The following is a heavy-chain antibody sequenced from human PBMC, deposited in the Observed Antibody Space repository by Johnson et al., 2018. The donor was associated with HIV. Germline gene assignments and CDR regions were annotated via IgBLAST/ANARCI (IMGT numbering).Heavy chain of an antibody. CDR1: GFTFSSYA. CDR2: ISYDGSNK. V-gene: IGHV3-30-3*01. Sequence: QVQLVESGGGVVQPGRSLRLSCAASGFTFSSYAMHWVRKAPGKGLEWVAVISYDGSNKYYADSVKGRFTTSRDNTNNSLYLQMNSLRADDTAVYYCAKVGGGGFDIWGQGTMVTVCS. J-gene: IGHJ3*02. CDR3: AKVGGGGFDI. D-gene: IGHD2-15*01.